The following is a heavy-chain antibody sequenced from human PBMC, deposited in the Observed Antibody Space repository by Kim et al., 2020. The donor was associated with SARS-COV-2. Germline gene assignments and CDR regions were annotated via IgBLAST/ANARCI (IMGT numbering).Heavy chain of an antibody. CDR1: GFTFDDYA. CDR2: ISWNSGSI. Sequence: GGSLRLSCAASGFTFDDYAMHWVRQAPGKGLEWVSGISWNSGSIGYADSVKGRFTISRDNAKNSLYLQMNSLRAEDTALYYCAKALYSSGWGGFGYWGQG. CDR3: AKALYSSGWGGFGY. J-gene: IGHJ4*02. V-gene: IGHV3-9*01. D-gene: IGHD6-19*01.